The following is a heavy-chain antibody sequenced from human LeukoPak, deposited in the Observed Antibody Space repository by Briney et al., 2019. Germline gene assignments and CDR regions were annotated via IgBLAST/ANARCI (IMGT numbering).Heavy chain of an antibody. CDR3: ARGEWSGYYMASYYFDY. CDR2: INHSGST. J-gene: IGHJ4*02. CDR1: GGSFSGYY. D-gene: IGHD3-3*01. Sequence: SETLSLTCAVYGGSFSGYYWSWIRQPPGKGLEWIGEINHSGSTNYNPSLKSQVTISVDTSKNQFSLKLSSVTAADTAVYYCARGEWSGYYMASYYFDYWGQGTLVTVSS. V-gene: IGHV4-34*01.